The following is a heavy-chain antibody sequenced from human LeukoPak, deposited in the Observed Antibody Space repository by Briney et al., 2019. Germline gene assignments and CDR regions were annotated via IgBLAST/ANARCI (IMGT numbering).Heavy chain of an antibody. CDR3: AKDLSDSSGYYSFDY. CDR1: GFTFSTYA. CDR2: ISGSGGNT. Sequence: GGSLRLSCAASGFTFSTYAMSWVRQAPGKGLEWVSTISGSGGNTYYADSVRGRFTISRDNSKNTLYLQMNSLRAEDTAVYSCAKDLSDSSGYYSFDYWGQGTLVTVSS. J-gene: IGHJ4*02. V-gene: IGHV3-23*01. D-gene: IGHD3-22*01.